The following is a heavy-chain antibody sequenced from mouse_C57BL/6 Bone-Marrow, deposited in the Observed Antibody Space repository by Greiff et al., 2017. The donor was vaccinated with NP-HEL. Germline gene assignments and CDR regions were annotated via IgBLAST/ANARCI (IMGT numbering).Heavy chain of an antibody. D-gene: IGHD1-1*01. V-gene: IGHV1-19*01. CDR1: GYTFTDYY. CDR3: ARSYYYGSWYFDV. J-gene: IGHJ1*03. Sequence: EVQLQQSGPELVKPGASVKISCKASGYTFTDYYMNWVKQSHGKSLEWIGVINPYNGGTSYNQKFKGKATLTVDKSSSTAYMELNSLTSEDSAVYYCARSYYYGSWYFDVWGTGTTVTVSS. CDR2: INPYNGGT.